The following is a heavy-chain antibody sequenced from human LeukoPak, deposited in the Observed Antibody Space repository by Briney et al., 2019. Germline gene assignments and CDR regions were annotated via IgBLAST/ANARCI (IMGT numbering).Heavy chain of an antibody. CDR2: IYSGGST. Sequence: PGGSLRLSCAASGFTVSSNYMSWVRQAPGKGLEWVSVIYSGGSTYYADSVKGRFTISRDNSKNTLYLQMNSLRAEDTAVYYCARDHFSYYGMDVWGQGTTVTVSS. D-gene: IGHD2/OR15-2a*01. J-gene: IGHJ6*02. V-gene: IGHV3-66*01. CDR3: ARDHFSYYGMDV. CDR1: GFTVSSNY.